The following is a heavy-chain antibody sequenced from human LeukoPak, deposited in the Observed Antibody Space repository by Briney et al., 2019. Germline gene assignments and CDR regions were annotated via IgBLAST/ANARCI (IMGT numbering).Heavy chain of an antibody. V-gene: IGHV1-8*01. CDR1: GYTFTSYD. Sequence: ASVKVSCKASGYTFTSYDINWVRQATGQGLEWMGWMSPNSGNTGYAQRFQGRVTMTRSTSMSTAYMELSSLRSEDTAVYYCARGPPNWGYDYWGQGTLVTVSS. CDR2: MSPNSGNT. D-gene: IGHD7-27*01. J-gene: IGHJ4*02. CDR3: ARGPPNWGYDY.